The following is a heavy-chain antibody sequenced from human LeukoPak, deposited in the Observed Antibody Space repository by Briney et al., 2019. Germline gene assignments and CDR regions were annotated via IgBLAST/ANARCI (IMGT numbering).Heavy chain of an antibody. J-gene: IGHJ4*02. V-gene: IGHV3-21*06. CDR3: ARERDTSMVALDS. CDR2: ITSTIYT. D-gene: IGHD5-18*01. Sequence: ITSTIYTYYADSVRGRFTISRDTSKNSVYLVMNSLRAEDTAVYYCARERDTSMVALDSWGQGTLVTVSS.